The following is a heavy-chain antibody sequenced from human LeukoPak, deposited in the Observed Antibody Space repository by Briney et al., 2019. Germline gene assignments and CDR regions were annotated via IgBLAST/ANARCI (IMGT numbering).Heavy chain of an antibody. Sequence: GGSLRLSCAASGFTFSSYSMNWVRQAPGKGLEWVSSISSSSSYIYYADSVKGRFTISRDNAKNSLYLQMNSLRAEDTAVYYCARAPNGFGAFDIWGPGTMVTVSS. D-gene: IGHD2-8*01. CDR3: ARAPNGFGAFDI. CDR1: GFTFSSYS. J-gene: IGHJ3*02. CDR2: ISSSSSYI. V-gene: IGHV3-21*04.